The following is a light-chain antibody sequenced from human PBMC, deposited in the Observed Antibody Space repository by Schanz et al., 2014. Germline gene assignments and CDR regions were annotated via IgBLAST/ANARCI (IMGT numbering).Light chain of an antibody. J-gene: IGKJ4*01. Sequence: DIVMTQSPDSLAVSLGERATINCKSSQSVLHSSNYKNYLAWYQQKPGQPPNLLIYWASTRESGVPARFSGDVSRTDFTLTINNLQAEDVAVYYCQQYYSSPLTFGGGTKVEIK. V-gene: IGKV4-1*01. CDR3: QQYYSSPLT. CDR1: QSVLHSSNYKNY. CDR2: WAS.